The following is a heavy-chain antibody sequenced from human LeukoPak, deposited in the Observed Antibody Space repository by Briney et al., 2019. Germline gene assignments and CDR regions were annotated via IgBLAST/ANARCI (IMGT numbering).Heavy chain of an antibody. CDR1: GYTFTSYD. D-gene: IGHD3-10*01. CDR3: ARGSQGSGSYHFDP. Sequence: ASVKVSCKASGYTFTSYDINWVRQATGQGLEWMGWMNPNSGNTGYAQKFQGRVTITKNTSISTAEMELSSLRSEDTAVYYWARGSQGSGSYHFDPWGQGTLVTVSS. CDR2: MNPNSGNT. V-gene: IGHV1-8*03. J-gene: IGHJ5*02.